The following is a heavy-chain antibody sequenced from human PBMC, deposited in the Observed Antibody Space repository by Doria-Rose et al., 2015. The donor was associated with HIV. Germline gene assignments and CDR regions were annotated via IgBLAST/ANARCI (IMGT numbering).Heavy chain of an antibody. Sequence: TFSSSWMSWVRQAPGKGLEWVANIKQDGSEKNYVDSVKGRFTLSRDNAKNSLYLQMNSLRAEDTAVYYCARGGSYYGYWGQGTLVTVSS. D-gene: IGHD1-26*01. CDR3: ARGGSYYGY. J-gene: IGHJ4*02. CDR1: TFSSSW. V-gene: IGHV3-7*01. CDR2: IKQDGSEK.